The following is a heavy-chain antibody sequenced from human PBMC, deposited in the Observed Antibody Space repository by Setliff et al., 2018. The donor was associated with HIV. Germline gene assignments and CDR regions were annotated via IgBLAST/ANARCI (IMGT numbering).Heavy chain of an antibody. J-gene: IGHJ4*02. D-gene: IGHD6-13*01. Sequence: PGESLKISCAASGFTFSSYSMNWVRQAPGKGLEWVSYISSSSSTIYYADSVKGRFTISRDNAKNSLYLQMNSLRAEDTAVYYCARSRAAGFDYWGQGTLVTVSS. CDR3: ARSRAAGFDY. V-gene: IGHV3-48*01. CDR1: GFTFSSYS. CDR2: ISSSSSTI.